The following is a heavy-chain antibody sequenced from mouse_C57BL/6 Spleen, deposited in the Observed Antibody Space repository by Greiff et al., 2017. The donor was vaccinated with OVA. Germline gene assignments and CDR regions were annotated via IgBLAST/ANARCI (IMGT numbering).Heavy chain of an antibody. Sequence: QVHVKQSGAELAKPGASVKLSCKASGYTFTSYWMHWVKQRPGQGLEWIGYINPSSGYTKYNQKFKDKATLTADKSSSTAYMQLSSLTYEDSAVYYCANYDYDWYFDVWGTGTTVTVSS. CDR2: INPSSGYT. V-gene: IGHV1-7*01. D-gene: IGHD2-4*01. J-gene: IGHJ1*03. CDR3: ANYDYDWYFDV. CDR1: GYTFTSYW.